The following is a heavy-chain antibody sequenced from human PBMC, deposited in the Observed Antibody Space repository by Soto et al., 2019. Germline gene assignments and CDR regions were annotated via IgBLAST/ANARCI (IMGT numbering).Heavy chain of an antibody. Sequence: LRLSCVGSGFTFSDSVMAWVRQAPGKGLEWLSVMSGDGRTRYGLSVTGRFTISRDNSKNTLYLQMNSLRAEDTAVYYCAKTLRFDPWGQGTLVTVSS. V-gene: IGHV3-23*01. CDR3: AKTLRFDP. CDR1: GFTFSDSV. CDR2: MSGDGRT. J-gene: IGHJ5*02.